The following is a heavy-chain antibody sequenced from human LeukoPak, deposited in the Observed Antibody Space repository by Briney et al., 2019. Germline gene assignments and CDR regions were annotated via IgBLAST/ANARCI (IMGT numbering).Heavy chain of an antibody. V-gene: IGHV3-23*01. J-gene: IGHJ4*02. CDR1: GFTFNNYA. CDR2: IMIGGDGK. Sequence: GGSLRLSCAGSGFTFNNYAMSWVRRAPRKGLEWVSTIMIGGDGKHYADSVKGRFTIPRDRSESTLFLQMDDLRADDTAVYYCVRAAPQNCYPSSCSLFDKWGQGTLVTVSS. D-gene: IGHD2-2*01. CDR3: VRAAPQNCYPSSCSLFDK.